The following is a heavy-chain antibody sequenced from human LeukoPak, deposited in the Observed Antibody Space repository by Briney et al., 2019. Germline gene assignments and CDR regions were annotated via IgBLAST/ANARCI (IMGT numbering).Heavy chain of an antibody. CDR3: AREKQQLEDYFDY. V-gene: IGHV3-48*03. CDR2: MSITGSS. D-gene: IGHD6-13*01. J-gene: IGHJ4*02. CDR1: GFTFSSYE. Sequence: GGSLRLSCAASGFTFSSYEMNWVRQAPGKGLEWVSYMSITGSSDYADSVKGRFTISRDNAKNSLYLQMNSLRGEDTAVYYCAREKQQLEDYFDYWGQGTLVTASS.